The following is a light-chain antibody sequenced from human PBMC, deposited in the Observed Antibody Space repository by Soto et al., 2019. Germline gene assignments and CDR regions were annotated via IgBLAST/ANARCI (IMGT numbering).Light chain of an antibody. V-gene: IGKV1-5*03. CDR2: KAS. J-gene: IGKJ1*01. CDR1: QSIRSW. CDR3: QQYNTFSGT. Sequence: DIQITQSPSTLSASVGDRVTITCRSSQSIRSWLAWYQQKPGKAPKLLIYKASSLESGVPSRFSGSGSGTEFTLTISSLQPDDFATYYCQQYNTFSGTLGQGTKVDIK.